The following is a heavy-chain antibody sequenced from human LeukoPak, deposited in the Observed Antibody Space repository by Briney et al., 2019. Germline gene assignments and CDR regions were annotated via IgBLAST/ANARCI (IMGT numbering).Heavy chain of an antibody. CDR2: IIPIFGTA. J-gene: IGHJ5*02. CDR3: ARNYVYSSSWYNWFDP. D-gene: IGHD6-13*01. V-gene: IGHV1-69*05. CDR1: GGTFSSYA. Sequence: ASVKVSCKASGGTFSSYAISWVRQAPGQGLEWMGRIIPIFGTANYAQKFQGRVTITTDESTSTAYMELSGLRSEDTAVYYCARNYVYSSSWYNWFDPWGQGTLVTVSS.